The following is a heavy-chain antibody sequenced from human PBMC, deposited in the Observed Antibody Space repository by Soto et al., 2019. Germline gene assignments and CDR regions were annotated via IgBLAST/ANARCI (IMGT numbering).Heavy chain of an antibody. CDR3: ARASPLLTCYYNY. CDR2: IIPIFGTA. V-gene: IGHV1-69*01. Sequence: QVQLVQSGAEVKKPGSSVKVSCKASGGTFSSYAISWVRQAPGQGLEWMGGIIPIFGTANYAQKFQGRVTITADESTSTDYMELSSLRSEDTAVYYCARASPLLTCYYNYWGQGTLVSVCS. J-gene: IGHJ4*02. CDR1: GGTFSSYA. D-gene: IGHD3-9*01.